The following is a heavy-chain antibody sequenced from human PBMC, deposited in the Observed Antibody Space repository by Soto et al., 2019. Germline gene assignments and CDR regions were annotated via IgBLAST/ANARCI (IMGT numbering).Heavy chain of an antibody. D-gene: IGHD6-19*01. CDR1: GYTFTSHY. V-gene: IGHV1-46*03. CDR2: INANSGTT. CDR3: ARDRNLATSAWARDY. Sequence: QVQLVQSGAEVKKPGAAVEVSCKASGYTFTSHYVHWVRQAPGQGLEWMGLINANSGTTSYAQKFKGRVTMTRDTSTSTVYMELSSLRFEDTAVYYCARDRNLATSAWARDYGGQGNLVTVSS. J-gene: IGHJ4*02.